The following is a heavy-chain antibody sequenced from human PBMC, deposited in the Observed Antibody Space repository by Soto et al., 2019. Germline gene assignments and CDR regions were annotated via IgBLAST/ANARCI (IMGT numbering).Heavy chain of an antibody. CDR2: ISSSSSTI. V-gene: IGHV3-48*01. Sequence: GGSLRLSCAASGFTFSSYSMNWVRQAPGKGLEWVSYISSSSSTIYYADSVKGRFTISRDNAKNSLYLQMNSLRAEDTAVYYCASSSRYSSGWYRRSDFDYWGQGTLVTVSS. CDR1: GFTFSSYS. D-gene: IGHD6-19*01. J-gene: IGHJ4*02. CDR3: ASSSRYSSGWYRRSDFDY.